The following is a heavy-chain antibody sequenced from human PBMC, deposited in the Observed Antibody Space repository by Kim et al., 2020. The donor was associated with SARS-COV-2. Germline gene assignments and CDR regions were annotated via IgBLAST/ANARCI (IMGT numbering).Heavy chain of an antibody. CDR1: GGSISSGGYY. D-gene: IGHD3-10*01. V-gene: IGHV4-31*03. CDR3: ASFITMVRGVMIAHDAFDI. CDR2: IYYSGST. J-gene: IGHJ3*02. Sequence: SETLSLTCTVSGGSISSGGYYWSWIRQHPGKGLEWIGYIYYSGSTYYNPSLKSRVTISVDTSKNQFSLKLSSVTAADTAVYYCASFITMVRGVMIAHDAFDIWGQGTMVTVSS.